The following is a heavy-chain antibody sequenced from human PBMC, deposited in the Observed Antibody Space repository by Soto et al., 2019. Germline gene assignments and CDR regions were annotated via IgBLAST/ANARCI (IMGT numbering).Heavy chain of an antibody. CDR2: IIPIFGTA. V-gene: IGHV1-69*12. J-gene: IGHJ5*02. CDR1: GGTFSSYA. D-gene: IGHD1-26*01. CDR3: ARSLVGATGWFDP. Sequence: QVQLVQSGAAVKKPGSSVKVSCKASGGTFSSYAISWVRQAPGQVLEWMGGIIPIFGTANYAQKFQGRVTITADDSTSTAYMALSSLRSEDTAVYYCARSLVGATGWFDPWGQGTLVTVSS.